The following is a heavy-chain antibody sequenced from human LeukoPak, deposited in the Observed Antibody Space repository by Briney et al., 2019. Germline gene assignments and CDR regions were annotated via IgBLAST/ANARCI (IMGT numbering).Heavy chain of an antibody. V-gene: IGHV3-15*01. CDR3: ARDFTYYYDSSGYYPPGY. J-gene: IGHJ4*02. Sequence: GGSLRLSCAASGFTFSNAWMTWVRQAPGKGLEWAGRIKSKADGGTTDYAAPVKGRFTISRDDSKNTLYLQMNSLRAEDTAVYYCARDFTYYYDSSGYYPPGYWGQGTLVTVSS. CDR1: GFTFSNAW. CDR2: IKSKADGGTT. D-gene: IGHD3-22*01.